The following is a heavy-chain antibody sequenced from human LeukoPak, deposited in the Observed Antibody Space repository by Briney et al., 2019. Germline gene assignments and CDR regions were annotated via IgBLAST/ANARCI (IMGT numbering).Heavy chain of an antibody. CDR1: GFAFNNYW. D-gene: IGHD2-15*01. V-gene: IGHV3-74*01. CDR3: ARYCNGDTCDGALDL. Sequence: GGSLRLSCAASGFAFNNYWIHWVRQVPGKDLVWVSRIDSDASRTNYADSVKGRFTISRDNVKNMVYLQMSSLTVEDTAVYYCARYCNGDTCDGALDLWGQGTLVTVSS. CDR2: IDSDASRT. J-gene: IGHJ3*01.